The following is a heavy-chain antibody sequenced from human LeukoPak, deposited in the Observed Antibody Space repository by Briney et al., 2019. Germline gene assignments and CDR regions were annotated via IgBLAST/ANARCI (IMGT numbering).Heavy chain of an antibody. J-gene: IGHJ4*02. CDR1: GYTFTGNY. CDR3: ARSANGGGDY. V-gene: IGHV1-2*02. CDR2: IDPNRGGT. D-gene: IGHD2-8*01. Sequence: ASVKVSCEASGYTFTGNYMHWVRQAPGQGLEWMGWIDPNRGGTDYAQKSQGRVTMTRDTSISTAYMELSRLKSDDTAIYYCARSANGGGDYWGQGTLVTVSS.